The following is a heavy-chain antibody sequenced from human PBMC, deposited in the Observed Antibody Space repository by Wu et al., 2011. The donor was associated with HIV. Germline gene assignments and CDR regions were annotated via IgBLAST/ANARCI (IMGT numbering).Heavy chain of an antibody. D-gene: IGHD6-13*01. CDR3: ARDSGVGSSNFDY. J-gene: IGHJ4*02. V-gene: IGHV3-48*03. Sequence: ISRDNAENSLYLQMNSLRAEDTAVYYCARDSGVGSSNFDYWGQGTLVTVPS.